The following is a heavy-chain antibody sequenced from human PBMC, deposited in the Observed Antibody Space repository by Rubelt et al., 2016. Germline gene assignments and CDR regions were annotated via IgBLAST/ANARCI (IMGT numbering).Heavy chain of an antibody. CDR3: ARDRQYYASWSGYFHTV. D-gene: IGHD3-3*01. CDR2: ISGSGGRT. CDR1: GFTFSSYG. Sequence: EVQLVESGGGLVQPGGSLRLSCAASGFTFSSYGMSWVRQAPGKGLEWVSVISGSGGRTYYADTVKGRFTISRDNAKNSLYLQMNSLRAEDTAVYYCARDRQYYASWSGYFHTVWGQGTTVTVSS. J-gene: IGHJ6*02. V-gene: IGHV3-23*04.